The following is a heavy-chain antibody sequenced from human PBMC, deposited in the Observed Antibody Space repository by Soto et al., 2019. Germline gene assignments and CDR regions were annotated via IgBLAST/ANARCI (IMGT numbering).Heavy chain of an antibody. D-gene: IGHD3-3*01. Sequence: SVKVSCKASGGTFSSDAISWVRQAPGQGLEWMGGIIPIFGTANYAQKFQGRVTITADESTSTAYMELSSLRSEDTAVYYCARETSDFWSGYNGMDVWGQGTTVTVSS. CDR1: GGTFSSDA. CDR2: IIPIFGTA. CDR3: ARETSDFWSGYNGMDV. J-gene: IGHJ6*02. V-gene: IGHV1-69*13.